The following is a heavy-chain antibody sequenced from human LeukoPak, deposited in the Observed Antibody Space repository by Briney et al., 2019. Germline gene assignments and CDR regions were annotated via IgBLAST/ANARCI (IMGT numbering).Heavy chain of an antibody. V-gene: IGHV1-18*01. CDR2: ISAYNGNT. D-gene: IGHD1-26*01. J-gene: IGHJ4*02. CDR3: ARDRKGELRDDY. Sequence: ASVKVSCKASGYTFTSYDINWVRQAPGQGLEWMGWISAYNGNTNYAQKLQGRVTMTTDTSTSTAYMELRSLRSDDTAVYYCARDRKGELRDDYWGQGTLVTVSS. CDR1: GYTFTSYD.